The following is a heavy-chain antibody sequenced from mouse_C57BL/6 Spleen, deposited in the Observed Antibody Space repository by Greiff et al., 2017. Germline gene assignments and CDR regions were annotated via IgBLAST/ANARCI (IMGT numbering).Heavy chain of an antibody. D-gene: IGHD1-1*01. Sequence: QVQLQQSGAELVKPGASVKLSCKASGYTFPEYTIHWVKQRSGQGLEWIGWFYPGSGSIKYNEKFKDKATLTADKSSSTVYMELSRLTSEDSAVYCCARHGPWYGSSSYWYFDVWGTGTTVTVSS. CDR2: FYPGSGSI. CDR1: GYTFPEYT. J-gene: IGHJ1*03. CDR3: ARHGPWYGSSSYWYFDV. V-gene: IGHV1-62-2*01.